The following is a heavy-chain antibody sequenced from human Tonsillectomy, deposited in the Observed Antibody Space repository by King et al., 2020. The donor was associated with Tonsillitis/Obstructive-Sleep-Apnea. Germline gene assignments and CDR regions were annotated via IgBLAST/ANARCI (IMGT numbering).Heavy chain of an antibody. V-gene: IGHV1-69*01. J-gene: IGHJ3*02. CDR1: GGTFSSYA. CDR2: IIPIFGTA. Sequence: VQLVESGAEVKKPGTSVKVSCKASGGTFSSYAISWVRQAPGQGLEWMGGIIPIFGTANYAQKFQGRVTITADESTSTAYMELSSLRSEDTAVYYCARPCSSTSWFDAFDIWGQGTMVTVSS. D-gene: IGHD2-2*01. CDR3: ARPCSSTSWFDAFDI.